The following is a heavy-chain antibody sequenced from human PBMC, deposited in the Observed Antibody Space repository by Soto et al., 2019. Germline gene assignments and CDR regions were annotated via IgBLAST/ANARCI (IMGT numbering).Heavy chain of an antibody. D-gene: IGHD2-21*02. CDR2: IYWNDDK. Sequence: SGPTLVNPTQTLTLTCTYSGFSLSTFGMGVGWIRQPRGKAPEWLALIYWNDDKRYSPSLKNRLTIAKDTSKNLVVPTMTNVDPVDTATYYCVNSRDSSPSDYWGRGTLVTVSS. CDR3: VNSRDSSPSDY. V-gene: IGHV2-5*01. J-gene: IGHJ4*02. CDR1: GFSLSTFGMG.